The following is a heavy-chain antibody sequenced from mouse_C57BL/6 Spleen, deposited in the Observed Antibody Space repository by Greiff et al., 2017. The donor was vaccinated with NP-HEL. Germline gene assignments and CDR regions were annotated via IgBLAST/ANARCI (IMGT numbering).Heavy chain of an antibody. V-gene: IGHV3-6*01. CDR2: ISYDGSN. D-gene: IGHD4-1*02. Sequence: EVHLVESGPGLVKPSQSLSLTCSVTGYSITSGYYWNWIRQFPGNKLEWMGYISYDGSNNYNPSLKNRISITRDTSKNQFFLKLNSVTTEDTATYYCARASTSYYFDYWGQGTTLTVSS. CDR1: GYSITSGYY. CDR3: ARASTSYYFDY. J-gene: IGHJ2*01.